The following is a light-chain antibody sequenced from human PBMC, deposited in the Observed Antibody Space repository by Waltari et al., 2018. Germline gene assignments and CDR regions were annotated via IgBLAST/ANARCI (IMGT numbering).Light chain of an antibody. Sequence: QSVLTQPPSASGPPGQRVTISCSGSSSNIGSNFVYWYQQFPGTAPKLLIFRNNQRPSGVPYRFAGSKSGSSASLAISGLRSDDEAHYYCASWDDSLSGGIFGGGTEVTVL. J-gene: IGLJ2*01. V-gene: IGLV1-47*01. CDR3: ASWDDSLSGGI. CDR2: RNN. CDR1: SSNIGSNF.